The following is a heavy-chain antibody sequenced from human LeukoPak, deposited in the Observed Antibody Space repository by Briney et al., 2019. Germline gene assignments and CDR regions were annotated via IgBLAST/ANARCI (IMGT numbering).Heavy chain of an antibody. Sequence: ASVKVPCKVSVYTLTELSMHWVRQAPGKGLEWMGGFDPEDGETIYAQKFQGRVTMTEDTSTDTAYMELSSLRSEDMAVYYCATTTEIQLWLRPLDYWGQGTLVTVSS. V-gene: IGHV1-24*01. D-gene: IGHD5-18*01. CDR3: ATTTEIQLWLRPLDY. J-gene: IGHJ4*02. CDR1: VYTLTELS. CDR2: FDPEDGET.